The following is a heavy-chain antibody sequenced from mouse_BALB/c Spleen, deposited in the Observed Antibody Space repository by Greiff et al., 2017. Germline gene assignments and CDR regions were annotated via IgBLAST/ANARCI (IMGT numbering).Heavy chain of an antibody. CDR1: GFAFSSYD. Sequence: DVQLVESGGGLVKPGGSLKFSCAASGFAFSSYDMPWVRQTPEKRLEWVAYISSGGGSTYYPDTVKGRFTITRDNAKNTLYLQMSSLKSEDTAMYYCARHGGDYAMDYWGQGTSVTVSS. CDR2: ISSGGGST. CDR3: ARHGGDYAMDY. V-gene: IGHV5-12-1*01. J-gene: IGHJ4*01.